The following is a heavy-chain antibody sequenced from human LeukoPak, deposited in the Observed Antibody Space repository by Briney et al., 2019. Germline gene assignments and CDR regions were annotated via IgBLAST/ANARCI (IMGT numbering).Heavy chain of an antibody. V-gene: IGHV3-74*01. J-gene: IGHJ4*02. CDR3: ARDLSFSPDH. CDR2: VSPDGNLA. Sequence: GGSLRLSCAGSGFTLSSSWMHWVRQAPGKGPVWVAHVSPDGNLANYADSVKGRFIISRDNARNTLFLQMNSLRAEDTAVYYCARDLSFSPDHWGQGTLVTVSS. CDR1: GFTLSSSW.